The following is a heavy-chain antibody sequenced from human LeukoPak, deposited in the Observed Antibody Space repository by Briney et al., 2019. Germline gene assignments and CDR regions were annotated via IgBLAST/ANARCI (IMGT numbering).Heavy chain of an antibody. Sequence: SQTLSLTCTVSGGSISSGSYYWSWIRQPAGKGLEWIGRIYTSGSTNYNPSLKSRVTISVDTSRNQFSLKLSSVTAADTAVYYCARTAYMGSSYYFDYWGQGTLVTVSS. J-gene: IGHJ4*02. CDR2: IYTSGST. CDR3: ARTAYMGSSYYFDY. V-gene: IGHV4-61*02. D-gene: IGHD1-1*01. CDR1: GGSISSGSYY.